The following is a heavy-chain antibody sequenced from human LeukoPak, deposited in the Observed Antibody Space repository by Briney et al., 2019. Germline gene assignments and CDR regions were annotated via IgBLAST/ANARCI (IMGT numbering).Heavy chain of an antibody. Sequence: GEALEISWKGAGYRFTTSWIDWVRQMPGKGLEWMGITYPSASDTRYSPSFQGQVTISADKSINTAYLQWSSLKASDTAMYYCARSVPNDYWGQGTLVTVSS. V-gene: IGHV5-51*01. J-gene: IGHJ4*02. CDR3: ARSVPNDY. D-gene: IGHD2-2*01. CDR1: GYRFTTSW. CDR2: TYPSASDT.